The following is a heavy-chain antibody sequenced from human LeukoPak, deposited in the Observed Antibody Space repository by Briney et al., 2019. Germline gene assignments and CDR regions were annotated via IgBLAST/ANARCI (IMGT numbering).Heavy chain of an antibody. J-gene: IGHJ6*02. CDR1: GFTFSSYS. CDR3: ARDRYCSSTSCYKAGKEYYGMDV. CDR2: ISSSSSYI. Sequence: AGGSLRLSCAASGFTFSSYSMNWVRQAPGKGLEWVSSISSSSSYIYYADSVKGRFTISRDNAKNSLYLQMNSLRAEDTAVYYCARDRYCSSTSCYKAGKEYYGMDVWGQGTTVTVSS. D-gene: IGHD2-2*02. V-gene: IGHV3-21*01.